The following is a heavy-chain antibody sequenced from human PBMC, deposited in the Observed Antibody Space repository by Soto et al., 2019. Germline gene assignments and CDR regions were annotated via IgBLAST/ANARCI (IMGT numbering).Heavy chain of an antibody. CDR1: GFTFSGSW. CDR2: INGDGSGT. J-gene: IGHJ4*02. V-gene: IGHV3-74*01. D-gene: IGHD3-10*01. Sequence: EVQLVESGGGLVQPGGSLRLSCAASGFTFSGSWMHWVRQAPGKGLVWVSRINGDGSGTSYADFVKGRFAISRDSAKNTLFLQMNGLRAEDTAVHYCARGIFGSGTANDYWGQGTLVTVSS. CDR3: ARGIFGSGTANDY.